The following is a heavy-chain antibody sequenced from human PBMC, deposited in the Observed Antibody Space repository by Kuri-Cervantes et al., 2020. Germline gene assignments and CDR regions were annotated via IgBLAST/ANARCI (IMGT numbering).Heavy chain of an antibody. J-gene: IGHJ4*02. CDR1: GFTFSSYA. Sequence: GESLKISCAASGFTFSSYAMHRVRQAPGKGLEWVAVISYDGSNKYYADSVKGRFTISRDNSKNTLYLQMNSLRAEDTAVYYCARGTRRNWNYVGYWGQGTLVTVSS. D-gene: IGHD1-1*01. CDR3: ARGTRRNWNYVGY. CDR2: ISYDGSNK. V-gene: IGHV3-30*01.